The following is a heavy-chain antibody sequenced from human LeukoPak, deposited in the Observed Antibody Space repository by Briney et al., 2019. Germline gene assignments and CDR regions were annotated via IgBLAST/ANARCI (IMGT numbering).Heavy chain of an antibody. V-gene: IGHV3-33*08. CDR1: GFTFSSYA. D-gene: IGHD2-2*01. CDR2: IWYDGSNK. CDR3: ARGELPAAKGVYAY. J-gene: IGHJ4*02. Sequence: PGGSLRLSCAASGFTFSSYAMTWARQAPGKGLEWVAVIWYDGSNKYYADSVKGRFTISRDNSKNTLYLQMNSLRAEDTAVYYCARGELPAAKGVYAYWGQGTLVTVSS.